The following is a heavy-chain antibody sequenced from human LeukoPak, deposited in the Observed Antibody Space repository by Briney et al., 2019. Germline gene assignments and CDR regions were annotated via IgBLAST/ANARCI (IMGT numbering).Heavy chain of an antibody. J-gene: IGHJ4*02. CDR1: GFTLSSYS. D-gene: IGHD1-7*01. CDR2: ISSSSSYI. CDR3: ARDRGVPYFITGTTTAFFDY. Sequence: PGGSLRLFCAASGFTLSSYSMNWVRQAPGKGLEWVSSISSSSSYIYYADSVKGRFTISRDNAKSSLYLQMNSLRAEDTAVYYCARDRGVPYFITGTTTAFFDYWGQGTLVTVSS. V-gene: IGHV3-21*03.